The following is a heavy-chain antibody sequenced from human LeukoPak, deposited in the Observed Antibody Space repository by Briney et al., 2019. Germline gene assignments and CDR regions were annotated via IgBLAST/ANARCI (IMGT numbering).Heavy chain of an antibody. CDR1: GGSISSYY. CDR2: IYYSGST. Sequence: SETLSLTCTVSGGSISSYYWSWIRQPPGKGLEWIGSIYYSGSTYYNPSLKSRVTISVDTSKNQFSLKLSSVTAADTAVYYCARGSPVDYWGQGTLVTVSS. V-gene: IGHV4-59*05. D-gene: IGHD2-15*01. J-gene: IGHJ4*02. CDR3: ARGSPVDY.